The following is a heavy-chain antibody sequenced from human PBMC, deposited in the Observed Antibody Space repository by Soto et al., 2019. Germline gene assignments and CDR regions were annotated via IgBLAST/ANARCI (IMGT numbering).Heavy chain of an antibody. D-gene: IGHD3-22*01. CDR1: GYSFTSYW. CDR2: IYPGDSDT. CDR3: ACTAYYYDSSGYYYHDY. J-gene: IGHJ4*02. V-gene: IGHV5-51*01. Sequence: GESLKISCKGSGYSFTSYWIGWVRQMPGKGLEWMGIIYPGDSDTRYSPSFQGQVTISADKSISTAYLQWSSLKAPDTAMYYCACTAYYYDSSGYYYHDYWGQGTLVTVSS.